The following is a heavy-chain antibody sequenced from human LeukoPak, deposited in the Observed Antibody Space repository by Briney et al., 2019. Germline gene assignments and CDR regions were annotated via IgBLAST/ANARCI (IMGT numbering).Heavy chain of an antibody. V-gene: IGHV1-2*02. CDR3: ARGRSLRHYYDSSGYYLYNWFDP. D-gene: IGHD3-22*01. Sequence: ASVKVSCKASGYSFIGYYVHWVRQAPGLGLEWMGWINPESGDTNYAQKFQGRVTMTRDMSITTAYMELSSLSSDDTAVYYCARGRSLRHYYDSSGYYLYNWFDPWGQGTLVTVSS. CDR1: GYSFIGYY. CDR2: INPESGDT. J-gene: IGHJ5*02.